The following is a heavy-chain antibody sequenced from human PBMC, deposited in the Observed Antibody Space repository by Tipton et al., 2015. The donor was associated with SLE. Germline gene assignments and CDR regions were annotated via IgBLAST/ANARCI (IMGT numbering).Heavy chain of an antibody. J-gene: IGHJ4*02. CDR1: GGSITSTSYY. CDR3: ARKGAWGSYYFDY. Sequence: TLSLTCAVYGGSITSTSYYWAWIRQSPGEGVEWIGEIYYRGTTNYNPSLESRVTISVDTSNNQFSLKLSSVTAADTAVYYCARKGAWGSYYFDYWGQGTLVTVSS. D-gene: IGHD7-27*01. CDR2: IYYRGTT. V-gene: IGHV4-39*07.